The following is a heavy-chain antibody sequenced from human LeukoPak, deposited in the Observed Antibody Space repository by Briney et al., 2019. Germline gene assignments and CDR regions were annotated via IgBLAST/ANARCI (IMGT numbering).Heavy chain of an antibody. V-gene: IGHV4-39*07. D-gene: IGHD6-25*01. Sequence: SETLSLTCTVSGGSISSNNYYWGWIRQPPGKGLEWIGSINYSGSTYYNPSLKSRVTISVDSSKIQFSLRLSSVTAADTAVYYCASSPGYYFDYWGQGTLVTVSS. CDR1: GGSISSNNYY. CDR3: ASSPGYYFDY. J-gene: IGHJ4*02. CDR2: INYSGST.